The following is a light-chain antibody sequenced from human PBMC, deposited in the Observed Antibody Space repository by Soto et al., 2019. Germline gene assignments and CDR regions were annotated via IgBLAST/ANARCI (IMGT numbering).Light chain of an antibody. V-gene: IGLV2-11*01. Sequence: QSVLTQPRSVSGSPGQSVTISCTGTSSDVGGYNFVSWYQQHPGKAPKLMIYDVGKRPSGVPVRFSGSKSGNTASLTISGLQAEDEADYYCCSYAGSYAHVVFGGGTQLTVL. CDR3: CSYAGSYAHVV. CDR1: SSDVGGYNF. CDR2: DVG. J-gene: IGLJ2*01.